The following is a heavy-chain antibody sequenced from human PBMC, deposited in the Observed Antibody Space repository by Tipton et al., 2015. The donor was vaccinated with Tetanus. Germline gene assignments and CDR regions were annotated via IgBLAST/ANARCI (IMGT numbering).Heavy chain of an antibody. CDR2: SWYDGTDK. D-gene: IGHD2-15*01. V-gene: IGHV3-33*01. CDR3: AREADCSGGSCFSGDFGT. CDR1: GFIFSSYG. Sequence: SLRLSCAASGFIFSSYGIHWVRQAPGKGLEWLAVSWYDGTDKYYADSVKGRFTISRDNSKNTLYLERNSHRAGDTALYYCAREADCSGGSCFSGDFGTWGQGTHVTVSS. J-gene: IGHJ4*02.